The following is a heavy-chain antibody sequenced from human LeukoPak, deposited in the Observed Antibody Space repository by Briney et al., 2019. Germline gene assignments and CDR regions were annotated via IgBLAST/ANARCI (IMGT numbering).Heavy chain of an antibody. D-gene: IGHD3-10*02. CDR1: GGSISTNSFY. Sequence: SETLSLTCTVSGGSISTNSFYWGWMRQPPGKGLEWIGNIYYSGSSYYNPSLNSRVTITVDTTNNQFSLRVNSVTAADTAVYYCVGYLGGSLMFDYWGQGALSPSLQ. CDR3: VGYLGGSLMFDY. CDR2: IYYSGSS. J-gene: IGHJ4*02. V-gene: IGHV4-39*01.